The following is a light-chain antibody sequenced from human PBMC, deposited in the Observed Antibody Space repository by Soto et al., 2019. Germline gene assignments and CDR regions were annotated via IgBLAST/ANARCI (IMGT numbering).Light chain of an antibody. CDR3: QPYDFLFIT. CDR2: DAV. Sequence: DIPVTQSPSSLSASVGDRVTITCQTSQDIRNDLNWYQHKPGTAPKLLIYDAVNLQPGVPSRFSGSGSGTHFSLTIASLQPEDIATYYCQPYDFLFITFGQGTRLEIK. J-gene: IGKJ5*01. CDR1: QDIRND. V-gene: IGKV1-33*01.